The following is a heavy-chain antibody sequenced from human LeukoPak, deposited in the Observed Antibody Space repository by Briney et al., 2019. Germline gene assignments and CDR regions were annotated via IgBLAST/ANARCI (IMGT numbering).Heavy chain of an antibody. CDR1: GSSISNTYY. CDR2: IYNSGST. Sequence: KASETLSLACAVSGSSISNTYYWGWIRQPPGKGLEWIGSIYNSGSTYYNPSLRSRVTISVDTSKNQFSLKLRSVTAADTAVYYCARNNTRTVSRGSSRRRANAFDIWGQGTMVTVSS. J-gene: IGHJ3*02. D-gene: IGHD6-13*01. CDR3: ARNNTRTVSRGSSRRRANAFDI. V-gene: IGHV4-38-2*01.